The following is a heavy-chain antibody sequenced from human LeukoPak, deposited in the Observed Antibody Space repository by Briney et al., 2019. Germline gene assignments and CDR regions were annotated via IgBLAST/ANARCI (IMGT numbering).Heavy chain of an antibody. Sequence: PSETLSLTXTVSGGSISSYYYSWIRQSPGRGLEWLGYVYYSGGTNYNPSLKSRVTISIDTSKNQFSLNLSSVTAADTAVYYCAMGIAAAGTAYWGQGTLVTVSS. J-gene: IGHJ4*02. CDR2: VYYSGGT. V-gene: IGHV4-59*01. CDR1: GGSISSYY. CDR3: AMGIAAAGTAY. D-gene: IGHD6-13*01.